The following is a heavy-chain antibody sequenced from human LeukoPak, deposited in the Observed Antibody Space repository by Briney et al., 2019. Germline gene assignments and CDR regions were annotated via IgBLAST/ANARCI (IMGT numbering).Heavy chain of an antibody. Sequence: GGSLRLSCTVSGFTVSSNYMNWVRQAPGKGLEWVSIIYSAGSTYYADSVKGRFTISRDNSKNTLYLQMNSLRAEDAAVYYCARDLGQYYDTSDNWFDPWGQGTLVTVSS. J-gene: IGHJ5*02. CDR1: GFTVSSNY. V-gene: IGHV3-66*01. CDR3: ARDLGQYYDTSDNWFDP. D-gene: IGHD3-22*01. CDR2: IYSAGST.